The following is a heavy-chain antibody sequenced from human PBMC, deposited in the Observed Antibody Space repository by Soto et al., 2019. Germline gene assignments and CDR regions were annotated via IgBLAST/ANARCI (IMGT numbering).Heavy chain of an antibody. CDR2: ISASSTYI. CDR1: GFIFSSYT. D-gene: IGHD3-22*01. J-gene: IGHJ3*01. CDR3: ARDQLYYNDISGRPLNAFDV. V-gene: IGHV3-21*01. Sequence: PGGSLRLSCAASGFIFSSYTMNWVRQAPGKGLEWVSSISASSTYIYYADSLKGRFTISRDNAHNSLYLQMNSLRAEDTAVYYCARDQLYYNDISGRPLNAFDVWGQGTMVTVSS.